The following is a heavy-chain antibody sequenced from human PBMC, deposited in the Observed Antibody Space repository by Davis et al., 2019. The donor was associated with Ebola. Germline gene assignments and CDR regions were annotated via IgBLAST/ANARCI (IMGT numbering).Heavy chain of an antibody. D-gene: IGHD3-3*01. Sequence: GESLKISCAASGFTFSTSVMSWVRQAPGKGLEWISGLSASGDTTYSADSVKGRFTISRDNAKNTLYLQMNSLRAEDTAVYYCARADGYYDFWSGYYYDGMDVWGQGTTVTVSS. CDR3: ARADGYYDFWSGYYYDGMDV. J-gene: IGHJ6*02. CDR2: LSASGDTT. V-gene: IGHV3-23*01. CDR1: GFTFSTSV.